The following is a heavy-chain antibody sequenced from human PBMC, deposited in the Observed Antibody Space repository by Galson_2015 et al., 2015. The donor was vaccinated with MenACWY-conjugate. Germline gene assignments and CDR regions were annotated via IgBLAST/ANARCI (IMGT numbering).Heavy chain of an antibody. J-gene: IGHJ4*02. D-gene: IGHD3-16*02. CDR1: EFTFSSFA. CDR2: ISGSGGST. Sequence: SLRLSCAASEFTFSSFAMNWVRQAPGKGLEWVSAISGSGGSTHYPDSVKGRFTISRDNFKNTVYLEMTSLRAEDTAVYYCAKVRVGELSWSSRGTANYWGQGILVTVSS. V-gene: IGHV3-23*01. CDR3: AKVRVGELSWSSRGTANY.